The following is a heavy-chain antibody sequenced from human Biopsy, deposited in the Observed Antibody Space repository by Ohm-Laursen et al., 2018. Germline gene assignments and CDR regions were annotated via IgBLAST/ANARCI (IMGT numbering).Heavy chain of an antibody. D-gene: IGHD3-9*01. Sequence: SVKVSCKAPGGTFSNYGVNWVRQAPGQGLEWLGGNIPILGTGNYAQKFQDRVTVAPDTSTSTATMELRSLRSDDTAVYYCATKLTGYFHHWGQGTLVIVSS. CDR1: GGTFSNYG. CDR2: NIPILGTG. V-gene: IGHV1-69*06. CDR3: ATKLTGYFHH. J-gene: IGHJ1*01.